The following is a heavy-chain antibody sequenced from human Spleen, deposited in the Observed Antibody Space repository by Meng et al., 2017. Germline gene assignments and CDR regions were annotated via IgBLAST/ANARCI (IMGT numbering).Heavy chain of an antibody. V-gene: IGHV3-21*01. J-gene: IGHJ5*02. D-gene: IGHD3/OR15-3a*01. Sequence: GGSLSLSCAAPGFTFSSYEMNWVRQAPGKGLEWVTSISSSSGYISYAGSVKGRFTVTRDNDKNSLGLQMNSLRAEDTGVYYCARDLSCFGRNCYYNWFDPWGRGTQVTVSS. CDR3: ARDLSCFGRNCYYNWFDP. CDR1: GFTFSSYE. CDR2: ISSSSGYI.